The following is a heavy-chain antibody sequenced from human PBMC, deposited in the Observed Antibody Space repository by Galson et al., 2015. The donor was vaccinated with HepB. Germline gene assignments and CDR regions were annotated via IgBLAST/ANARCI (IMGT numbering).Heavy chain of an antibody. D-gene: IGHD6-19*01. CDR2: ISYDGSNK. Sequence: SLRLSCAASGFTFSSYGMHWVRQAPGKGLEWVAVISYDGSNKYYADSVKGRFTISRDNSKNTLYLQMNSLRAEDTAVYYCAKDSSGWSYFDYWGQGTLVTVSS. J-gene: IGHJ4*02. CDR3: AKDSSGWSYFDY. V-gene: IGHV3-30*18. CDR1: GFTFSSYG.